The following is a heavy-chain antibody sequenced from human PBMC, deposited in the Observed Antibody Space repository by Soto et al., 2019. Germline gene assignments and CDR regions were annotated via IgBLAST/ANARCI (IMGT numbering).Heavy chain of an antibody. CDR2: ISGSGNTT. CDR3: AKYISSSWYPQY. D-gene: IGHD6-13*01. Sequence: EVQRLESGGGLVQPGGSLRLSCAASGFTFSSYAMTWVRRAPGKGLEWVSAISGSGNTTYYADSVKGRFTISRDSSKHTLYLQMNSLRAEDTDVYFCAKYISSSWYPQYWGQGTRITVSS. V-gene: IGHV3-23*01. CDR1: GFTFSSYA. J-gene: IGHJ4*02.